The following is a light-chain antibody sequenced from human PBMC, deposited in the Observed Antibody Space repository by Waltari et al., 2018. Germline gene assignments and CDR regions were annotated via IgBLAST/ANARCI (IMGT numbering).Light chain of an antibody. CDR2: DND. V-gene: IGLV1-51*01. CDR1: RSHLEYHD. CDR3: GTWDSSLTAVV. Sequence: QSVLTQPPSVSAAPGQRVTISCPGRRSHLEYHDVSLYRQLPGTAPKLLIYDNDKRPSGIPDRFSGSKSGTSATLGITGLQTGDEADYYCGTWDSSLTAVVFGGGTKLTVL. J-gene: IGLJ2*01.